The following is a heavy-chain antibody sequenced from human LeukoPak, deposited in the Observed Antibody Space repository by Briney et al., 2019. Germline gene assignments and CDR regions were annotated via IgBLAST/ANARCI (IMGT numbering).Heavy chain of an antibody. V-gene: IGHV1-46*01. CDR1: GYTFTSYY. Sequence: GASVKVSCKASGYTFTSYYMHWVRQAPGQGLEWMGIINPSGGSTNYAQKFQGRVTLTADKSTSTVYMEVSSLTSEDTAVYYCAREGGIPTTVPGVGYFDYWGQGTLVTVSA. D-gene: IGHD3-16*01. CDR2: INPSGGST. CDR3: AREGGIPTTVPGVGYFDY. J-gene: IGHJ4*02.